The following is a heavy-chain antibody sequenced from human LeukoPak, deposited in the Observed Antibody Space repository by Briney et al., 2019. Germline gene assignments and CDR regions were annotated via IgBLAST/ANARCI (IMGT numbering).Heavy chain of an antibody. J-gene: IGHJ4*02. CDR1: GGSISSYY. CDR2: IYYSGST. CDR3: ARLGSGYLRADY. D-gene: IGHD5-12*01. V-gene: IGHV4-59*08. Sequence: PSETLSLTCTVSGGSISSYYWSWIRQPPGKGLEWIGYIYYSGSTNYNPSLKSRVTISVDTSKNQFSLKLSSVTAADTAVYYCARLGSGYLRADYWGQGTLVTVSS.